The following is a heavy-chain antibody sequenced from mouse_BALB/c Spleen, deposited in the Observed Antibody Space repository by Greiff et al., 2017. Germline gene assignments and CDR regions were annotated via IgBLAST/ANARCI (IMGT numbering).Heavy chain of an antibody. CDR2: ISSGGST. CDR1: GFTFSSYA. Sequence: EVKLVESGGGLVKPGGSLKLSCAASGFTFSSYAMSWVRQTPEKRLEWVASISSGGSTYYPASVKGRFTISRDNARNILYLQMSSLRSEDTAMYYCARDYGSSYYWGQGTTLTVSS. J-gene: IGHJ2*01. D-gene: IGHD1-1*01. V-gene: IGHV5-6-5*01. CDR3: ARDYGSSYY.